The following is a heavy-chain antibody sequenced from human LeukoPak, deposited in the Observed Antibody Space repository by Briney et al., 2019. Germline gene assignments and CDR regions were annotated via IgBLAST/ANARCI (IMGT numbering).Heavy chain of an antibody. V-gene: IGHV3-74*01. Sequence: HPGGSLRLSCAASGFAVSMYWMHWVRQVPGKGLVWVSRIDTDVSRTDYADSVKGRFTISRDNAKNTLYLQMNSLRAEDTAVYYCTRGLQGIDYWGQGTLVTVSS. J-gene: IGHJ4*02. CDR1: GFAVSMYW. D-gene: IGHD4-11*01. CDR3: TRGLQGIDY. CDR2: IDTDVSRT.